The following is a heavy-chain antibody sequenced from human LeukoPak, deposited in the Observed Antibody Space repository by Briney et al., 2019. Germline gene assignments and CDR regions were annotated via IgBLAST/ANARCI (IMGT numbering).Heavy chain of an antibody. Sequence: GRSLRLSCAASGFTFSSYGMHWVRQAPGKGLEWVAVMSYDGTNKYYADSVKGRFTISRDNSKKTLYLQMNSLRAEDTAVYYCARDYGDYEGDYWGQGTLVTVSS. CDR3: ARDYGDYEGDY. D-gene: IGHD4-17*01. CDR1: GFTFSSYG. J-gene: IGHJ4*02. CDR2: MSYDGTNK. V-gene: IGHV3-30*03.